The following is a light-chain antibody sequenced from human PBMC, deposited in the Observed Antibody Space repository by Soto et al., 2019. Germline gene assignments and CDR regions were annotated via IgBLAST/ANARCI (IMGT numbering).Light chain of an antibody. Sequence: QSALTQPASVSGSPGQSITISCTRTSSDVGGYNYVSWYQQHPGKAPKLMIYEVSKRPSGVPDRFSGSKSGNTASLTVSGLQAEDEADYYCNSYAGSNNWVFGGGTKLTVL. V-gene: IGLV2-8*01. CDR2: EVS. CDR3: NSYAGSNNWV. CDR1: SSDVGGYNY. J-gene: IGLJ3*02.